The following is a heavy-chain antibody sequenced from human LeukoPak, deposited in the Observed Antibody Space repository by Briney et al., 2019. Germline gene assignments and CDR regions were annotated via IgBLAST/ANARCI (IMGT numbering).Heavy chain of an antibody. J-gene: IGHJ4*02. V-gene: IGHV4-4*07. D-gene: IGHD3-10*01. CDR1: GGSISSYY. CDR2: IYTSGST. Sequence: SETLSLTCTVSGGSISSYYWGWIRQPAGKGLEWIGRIYTSGSTNYNPSLKSRVTMSVDTSKNQFSLKLSSVTAADTAVYYCARDEYYYGSGTPGGYDYWGQGTLVTVSS. CDR3: ARDEYYYGSGTPGGYDY.